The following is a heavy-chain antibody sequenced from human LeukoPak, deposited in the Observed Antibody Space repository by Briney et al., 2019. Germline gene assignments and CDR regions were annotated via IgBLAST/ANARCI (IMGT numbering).Heavy chain of an antibody. V-gene: IGHV3-30*03. CDR1: GFTFSSYG. Sequence: GRSLRLSCTASGFTFSSYGMHWVRQAPGKGLEWVAVISNDGSYEYYGDSVKGRFTISRDNSKNTLYLQMNSLRAEGTAVYYCARVGTGSWYFDLWGRGTLVTFSS. J-gene: IGHJ2*01. D-gene: IGHD3-10*01. CDR3: ARVGTGSWYFDL. CDR2: ISNDGSYE.